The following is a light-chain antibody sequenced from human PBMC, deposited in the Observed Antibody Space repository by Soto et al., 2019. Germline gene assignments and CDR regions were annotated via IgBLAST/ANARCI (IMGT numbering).Light chain of an antibody. CDR1: SSNIGSNA. J-gene: IGLJ2*01. CDR2: DNN. Sequence: QSVLTPPPSASVTPGQRVTISCSGSSSNIGSNAVNWYQQLPGTAPKLLIYDNNQGPSGVPDRFSGSKSGTSASLAISGLQSEDEADYYCAAWDDRLNGVVFGGGTQLTVL. CDR3: AAWDDRLNGVV. V-gene: IGLV1-44*01.